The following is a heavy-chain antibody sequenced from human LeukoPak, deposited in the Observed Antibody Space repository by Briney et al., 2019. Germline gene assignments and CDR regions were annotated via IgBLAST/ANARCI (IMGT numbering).Heavy chain of an antibody. CDR1: GGSISSYY. CDR3: ARCIAAAGSYMDV. J-gene: IGHJ6*03. D-gene: IGHD6-13*01. CDR2: IYYSGST. V-gene: IGHV4-59*01. Sequence: PSETLSLTCTVSGGSISSYYWSWIRQPPGKGLEWIGYIYYSGSTNYNPSLKSRVTISVDTSKNQFSLKLSSVTAADTAVYYCARCIAAAGSYMDVWGKGTTVTVSS.